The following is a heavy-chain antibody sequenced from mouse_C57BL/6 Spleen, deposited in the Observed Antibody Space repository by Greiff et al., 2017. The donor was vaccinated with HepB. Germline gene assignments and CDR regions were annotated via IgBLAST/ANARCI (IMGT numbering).Heavy chain of an antibody. CDR3: ARRTTGRYFDV. V-gene: IGHV1-82*01. D-gene: IGHD1-1*01. Sequence: VKLMESGPELVKPGASVKISCKASGYAFSSSWMNWVKQRPGKGLEWIGRIYPGDGDTNYNGKFKGKATLTADKSSSTAYMQLSSLTSEDSAVYFCARRTTGRYFDVWGTGTTVTVSS. CDR1: GYAFSSSW. J-gene: IGHJ1*03. CDR2: IYPGDGDT.